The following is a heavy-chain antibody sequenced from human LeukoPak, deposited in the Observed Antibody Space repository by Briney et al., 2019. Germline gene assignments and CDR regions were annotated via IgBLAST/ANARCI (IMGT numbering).Heavy chain of an antibody. CDR1: GFTFNGYT. Sequence: GGSLRLSCAASGFTFNGYTMHWVRQAPGKGLEWVSLIRWDGASTYYADSVKGRFTISRDNAKNSLYLQMNSLRAEDTAVYYCARWLQEWGQGTLVTVSS. D-gene: IGHD5-24*01. CDR2: IRWDGAST. V-gene: IGHV3-43*01. J-gene: IGHJ4*02. CDR3: ARWLQE.